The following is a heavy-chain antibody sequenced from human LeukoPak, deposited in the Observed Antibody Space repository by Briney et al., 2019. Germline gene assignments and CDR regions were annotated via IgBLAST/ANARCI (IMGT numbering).Heavy chain of an antibody. J-gene: IGHJ5*02. V-gene: IGHV4-39*01. CDR1: GDSITSNNYY. D-gene: IGHD3-3*01. CDR2: VSSGGTT. CDR3: ARHKEWRFAP. Sequence: PSETLSLTCIVSGDSITSNNYYWGWIRQSPGRGLEWIVSVSSGGTTFYNPSLKSRVTVSVDTSQAQFSLRLTSVNAADRATYFCARHKEWRFAPWGQGTLVTVSS.